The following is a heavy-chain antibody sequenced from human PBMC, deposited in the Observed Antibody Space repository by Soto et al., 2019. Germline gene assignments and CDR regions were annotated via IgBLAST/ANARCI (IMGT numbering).Heavy chain of an antibody. Sequence: GASVKVSCKASGYTFSTYGITWVRQAPGQGLEWMGWINSYNGNTNYGQNVHGRVNMTTDTSTSTAYMELRSLRSDDTGVYYCATRVDGHFDHWGQGTLVTVSS. D-gene: IGHD2-15*01. V-gene: IGHV1-18*01. CDR1: GYTFSTYG. CDR3: ATRVDGHFDH. CDR2: INSYNGNT. J-gene: IGHJ4*02.